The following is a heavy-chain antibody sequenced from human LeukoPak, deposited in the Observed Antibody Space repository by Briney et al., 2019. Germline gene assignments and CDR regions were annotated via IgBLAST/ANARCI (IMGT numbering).Heavy chain of an antibody. Sequence: GGSLRLSCAAFGFTFSDYYMSWIRQAPGKGLEWVSYISGSGSTIYYADSVKGRFTISRDNAKNSLYLQMNSLRAEDTAVYYCARLSRGLVVVAAIDYWGQGTLVTVSS. J-gene: IGHJ4*02. D-gene: IGHD2-15*01. CDR1: GFTFSDYY. CDR3: ARLSRGLVVVAAIDY. CDR2: ISGSGSTI. V-gene: IGHV3-11*01.